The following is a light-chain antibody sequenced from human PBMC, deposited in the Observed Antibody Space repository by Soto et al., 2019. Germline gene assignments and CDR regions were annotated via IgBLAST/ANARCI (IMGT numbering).Light chain of an antibody. CDR3: SSLTSSTTYV. CDR2: DVR. V-gene: IGLV2-14*03. CDR1: SSDVGGYNY. J-gene: IGLJ1*01. Sequence: QSGLTQPASVSGSPGQSITISCTGTSSDVGGYNYVSWYQQHPGKAPKLLIYDVRSRPSGVSNRFSGSKSGNTASLTISGLQAEDEADYYCSSLTSSTTYVFGAGTKVTVL.